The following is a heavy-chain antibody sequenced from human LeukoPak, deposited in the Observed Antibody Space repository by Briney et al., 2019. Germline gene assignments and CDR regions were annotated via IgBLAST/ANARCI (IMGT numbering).Heavy chain of an antibody. V-gene: IGHV3-11*01. CDR1: GFTFSDYY. CDR3: ATDRYSSSWYQFDY. CDR2: ISSSGSTI. J-gene: IGHJ4*02. D-gene: IGHD6-13*01. Sequence: GGSLRLSCAASGFTFSDYYMRWIRQAPGKGLEWVSYISSSGSTIYYADSVKGRFTISRDNAKNSLYLQMNSLRAEDTAVYYCATDRYSSSWYQFDYWGQGTLVTVSS.